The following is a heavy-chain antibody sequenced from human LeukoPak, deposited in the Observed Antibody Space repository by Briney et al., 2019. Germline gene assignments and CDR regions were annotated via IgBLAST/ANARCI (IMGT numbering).Heavy chain of an antibody. CDR1: GFTLSSFG. CDR3: ARGNTAMVT. CDR2: IWYDGSNK. J-gene: IGHJ4*02. V-gene: IGHV3-33*08. Sequence: GGSLRLSCTASGFTLSSFGMHWVRQAPGKGLEWVAVIWYDGSNKYYADSVKGRFTISRDNSKNTLYLQMNSLRAEDTAVYYCARGNTAMVTWGQGTLVTVSS. D-gene: IGHD5-18*01.